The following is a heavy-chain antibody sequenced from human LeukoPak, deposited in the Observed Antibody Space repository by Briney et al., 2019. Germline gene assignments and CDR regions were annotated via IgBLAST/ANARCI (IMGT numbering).Heavy chain of an antibody. D-gene: IGHD4-17*01. CDR1: KFNFNSYG. CDR2: ISGSGGST. Sequence: GGSLRLSCTTSKFNFNSYGMTWVRQAPGRGLEWVSSISGSGGSTQYAASVQGRFTISRDNSKNTLYLQMNSLRAEDTAVYYCASRGDYAPFDYWGQGTLVTVSS. J-gene: IGHJ4*02. V-gene: IGHV3-23*01. CDR3: ASRGDYAPFDY.